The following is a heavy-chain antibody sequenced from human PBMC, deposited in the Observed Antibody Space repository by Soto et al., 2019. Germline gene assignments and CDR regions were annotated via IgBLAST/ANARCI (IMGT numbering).Heavy chain of an antibody. D-gene: IGHD2-2*01. CDR1: GFIFSSYT. Sequence: PGGSLRLSCAASGFIFSSYTMNWVRQAPGKGLEWVSSISSDSGYIPYADSVQGRFTISRDNARNSLYLQMNSLRAEDTAVYYCATRFYDASSRGAFDFWGQGTMVTVSS. CDR2: ISSDSGYI. CDR3: ATRFYDASSRGAFDF. V-gene: IGHV3-21*01. J-gene: IGHJ3*01.